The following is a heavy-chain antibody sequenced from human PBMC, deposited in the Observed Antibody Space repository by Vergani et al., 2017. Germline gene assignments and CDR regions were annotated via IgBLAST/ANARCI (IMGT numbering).Heavy chain of an antibody. Sequence: QVQLQESGPGLVKPSQTLSLTCTVSGGSISSGSYYWSWIRQPAGKGLEWIGRIYTSGSTNYNPSLKSRVTISVDTSKNQLSLKLSAVTAADTAVYYCARVDWPDAFDIWGQGTMVTVSS. J-gene: IGHJ3*02. V-gene: IGHV4-61*02. CDR2: IYTSGST. CDR3: ARVDWPDAFDI. D-gene: IGHD3-9*01. CDR1: GGSISSGSYY.